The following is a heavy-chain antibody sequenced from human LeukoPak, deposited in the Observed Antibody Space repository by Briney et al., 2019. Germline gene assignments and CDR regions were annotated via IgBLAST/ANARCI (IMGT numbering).Heavy chain of an antibody. CDR3: ASFGVVPAAIGINHEDY. J-gene: IGHJ4*02. Sequence: GGSLRLSCAASGFTFSSYGMHWVRQAPGKGLEWVAFIRYDGSNKYYADSVKGRFTISRDNSKNTLYLQMNSLRAEDTAVYYCASFGVVPAAIGINHEDYWGQGTLVTVSS. CDR2: IRYDGSNK. D-gene: IGHD2-2*02. CDR1: GFTFSSYG. V-gene: IGHV3-30*02.